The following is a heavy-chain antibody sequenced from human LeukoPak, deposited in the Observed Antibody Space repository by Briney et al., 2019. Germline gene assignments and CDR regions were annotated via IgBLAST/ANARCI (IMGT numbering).Heavy chain of an antibody. D-gene: IGHD6-6*01. CDR2: IYYSGST. V-gene: IGHV4-59*01. J-gene: IGHJ4*02. CDR3: ASSMYSSSSPDY. Sequence: PSETLSLTCTVSGGSISSYYWSGIRQPPGKGLEWIGYIYYSGSTNYNPSLKSRVTISVDTSKNQFSLKLSSVTAADTAVYYCASSMYSSSSPDYWGQGTLVTVSS. CDR1: GGSISSYY.